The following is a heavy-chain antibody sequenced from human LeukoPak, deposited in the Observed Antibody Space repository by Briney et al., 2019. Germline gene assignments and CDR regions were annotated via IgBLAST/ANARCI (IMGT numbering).Heavy chain of an antibody. D-gene: IGHD3-10*01. J-gene: IGHJ5*02. CDR2: IYTSGST. CDR3: ARSRKVYGSGSQNWFDP. CDR1: GGSISSSSYY. Sequence: PSETLSLTCTVSGGSISSSSYYWSWIRQPAGKGLEWIGRIYTSGSTNYNPSLKSRVTMSVDTSKNQFSLKLSSVTAADTAVYYCARSRKVYGSGSQNWFDPWGQGTLVTVSS. V-gene: IGHV4-61*02.